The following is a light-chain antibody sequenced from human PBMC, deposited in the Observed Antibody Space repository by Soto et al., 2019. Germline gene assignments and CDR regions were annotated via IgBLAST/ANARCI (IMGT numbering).Light chain of an antibody. CDR2: EVS. CDR3: TSYTSTSARV. Sequence: QSALTQPASVSGSPGQSITISCTGTSNDVGGFNYVSWYQQHPGKAPKVIIYEVSNRPSGVSNRFSGSNSGNTASLTISGLQGEDEDDYYCTSYTSTSARVFGGGTKVTVL. J-gene: IGLJ3*02. CDR1: SNDVGGFNY. V-gene: IGLV2-14*01.